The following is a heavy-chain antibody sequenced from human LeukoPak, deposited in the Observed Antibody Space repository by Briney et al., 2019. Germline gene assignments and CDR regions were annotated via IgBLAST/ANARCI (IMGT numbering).Heavy chain of an antibody. J-gene: IGHJ3*02. D-gene: IGHD1/OR15-1a*01. CDR3: ARVQLEQDFGAFDI. V-gene: IGHV4-39*07. CDR2: IYYSGST. CDR1: GGSISSSSYY. Sequence: SETLSLTCTVSGGSISSSSYYWGWIRQPPGKGLEWIGSIYYSGSTYYNPSLKSRVTISVDRSKNQFSLKLSSVTAADTAVYYCARVQLEQDFGAFDIWGQGTMVTVSS.